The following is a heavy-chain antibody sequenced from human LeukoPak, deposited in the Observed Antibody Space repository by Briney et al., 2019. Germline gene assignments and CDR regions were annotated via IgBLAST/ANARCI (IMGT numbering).Heavy chain of an antibody. CDR2: INHSGST. V-gene: IGHV4-34*01. Sequence: SETLSLTCAVYGGSFSGYYWSWIRQPPGKGLEWIGEINHSGSTNYNPSLKSRVTMSVDTSKNQFSLKVTSVTAADTAVYYCARGWDYDRSGYYLGYWGQGTLVTVSS. D-gene: IGHD3-22*01. CDR1: GGSFSGYY. J-gene: IGHJ4*02. CDR3: ARGWDYDRSGYYLGY.